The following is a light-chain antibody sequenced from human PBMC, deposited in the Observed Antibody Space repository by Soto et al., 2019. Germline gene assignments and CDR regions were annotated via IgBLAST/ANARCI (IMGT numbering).Light chain of an antibody. J-gene: IGLJ2*01. Sequence: QSVLTQPASVSGSPGQSITISCSGTSNDVGSFNLVSWYQQHPGKVPKLMIYEATKRPSGVSNRFSGSKSGNTASMTISGLQAEDEDDYYCCSYARSSTVVFGGGTKLTVL. CDR1: SNDVGSFNL. V-gene: IGLV2-23*01. CDR2: EAT. CDR3: CSYARSSTVV.